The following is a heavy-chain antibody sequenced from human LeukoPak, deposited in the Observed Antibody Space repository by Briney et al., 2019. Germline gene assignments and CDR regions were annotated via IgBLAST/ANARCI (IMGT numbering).Heavy chain of an antibody. CDR2: VLYSGGV. J-gene: IGHJ4*02. D-gene: IGHD2-15*01. CDR3: ARQGSKGCTGGSCHLIDY. CDR1: GDSVKTNY. Sequence: SETLSLTCTVSGDSVKTNYWSWVRQPPGKGLEWIGNVLYSGGVNYTPSLKSRVTISVDTSRNQISLMLSSVTAADAAVFYCARQGSKGCTGGSCHLIDYWGQGTLVTVSS. V-gene: IGHV4-59*08.